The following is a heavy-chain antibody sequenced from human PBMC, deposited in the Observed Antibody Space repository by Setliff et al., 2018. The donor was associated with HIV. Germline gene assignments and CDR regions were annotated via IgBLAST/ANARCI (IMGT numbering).Heavy chain of an antibody. D-gene: IGHD5-12*01. Sequence: ASVKVSCKASGYTFTNYAIHWVRQAPGQRLEWMGWISAGNGNTQSSQKLQGRVTMTTDTSTSTAYMELRSLRSDGTAVYYCARDWLPRVLRYWGQGTLVTVSS. J-gene: IGHJ4*02. CDR2: ISAGNGNT. V-gene: IGHV1-3*01. CDR1: GYTFTNYA. CDR3: ARDWLPRVLRY.